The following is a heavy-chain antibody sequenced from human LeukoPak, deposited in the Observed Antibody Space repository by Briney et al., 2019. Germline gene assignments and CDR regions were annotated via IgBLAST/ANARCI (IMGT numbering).Heavy chain of an antibody. CDR2: IYHSGST. Sequence: ASETLSLTCAVSGGSISSGGYSWSWIRQPPGKGLEWIGYIYHSGSTYYNPSLKSRVTISVDRSKNQFSLKLSSVTAADTAVYYCARHPMARGVILDWGQGTLVTVSS. D-gene: IGHD3-10*01. CDR1: GGSISSGGYS. V-gene: IGHV4-30-2*01. J-gene: IGHJ4*02. CDR3: ARHPMARGVILD.